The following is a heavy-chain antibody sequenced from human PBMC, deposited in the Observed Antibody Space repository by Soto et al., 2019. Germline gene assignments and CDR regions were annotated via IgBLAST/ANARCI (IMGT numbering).Heavy chain of an antibody. D-gene: IGHD2-8*01. CDR3: AREPYVLMVYATNWFDP. V-gene: IGHV1-8*01. Sequence: QVQLVQSGAEVKKPGASVKVSCKASGYTFTSYDINWVRQATGQGLEWMGWMNPNSGNTGYAQKFQGRVTMTRNTSISTAYMELSRLRSEDTAVYYCAREPYVLMVYATNWFDPWGQGTMVTVSS. CDR1: GYTFTSYD. J-gene: IGHJ5*02. CDR2: MNPNSGNT.